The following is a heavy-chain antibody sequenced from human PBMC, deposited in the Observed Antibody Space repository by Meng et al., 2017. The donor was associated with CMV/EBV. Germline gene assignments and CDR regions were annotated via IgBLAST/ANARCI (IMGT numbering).Heavy chain of an antibody. V-gene: IGHV4-61*01. CDR2: IYSSGST. CDR3: ARDHPDSSLGY. Sequence: CTVSGGSVSSGSYYWSWLRQPPGKGLEWIGYIYSSGSTNYNPSLKRRVTISVDTSKNQFSLKLSSVTAADTAVYYCARDHPDSSLGYWGQGTLVTVSS. D-gene: IGHD6-6*01. J-gene: IGHJ4*02. CDR1: GGSVSSGSYY.